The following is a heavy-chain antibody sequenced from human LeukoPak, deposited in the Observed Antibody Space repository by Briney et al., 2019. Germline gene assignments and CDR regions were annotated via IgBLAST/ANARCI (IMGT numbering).Heavy chain of an antibody. Sequence: SETLSLTCTVSGGSISSSSYYWGWIRQPPGKGLEWIGSIYYSGSTYYNPSLKSRVTISVDTSKNQFSLKLSSVTAADTAVYYCARSRPKLFPYYFDYWGQGTLVTVSS. CDR2: IYYSGST. J-gene: IGHJ4*02. CDR3: ARSRPKLFPYYFDY. D-gene: IGHD3-10*01. V-gene: IGHV4-39*07. CDR1: GGSISSSSYY.